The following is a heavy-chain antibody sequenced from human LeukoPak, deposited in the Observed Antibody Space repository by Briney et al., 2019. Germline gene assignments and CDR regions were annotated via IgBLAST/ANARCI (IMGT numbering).Heavy chain of an antibody. CDR2: FDPEDGET. CDR1: GYTFTSYG. J-gene: IGHJ4*02. V-gene: IGHV1-24*01. D-gene: IGHD1-26*01. CDR3: ATHSGSYGAFDY. Sequence: ASVKVSCKASGYTFTSYGISWVRQAPGQGLEWMGGFDPEDGETIYAQKFQGRVTMTEDTSTDTAYMELSSLRSEDTAVYYCATHSGSYGAFDYWGQGTLVTVSS.